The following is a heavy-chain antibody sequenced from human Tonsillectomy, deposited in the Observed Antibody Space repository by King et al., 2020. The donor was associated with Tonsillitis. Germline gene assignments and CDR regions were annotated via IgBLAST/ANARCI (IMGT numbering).Heavy chain of an antibody. CDR1: GFTFSSYW. CDR2: IKQDGSEK. Sequence: VQLVESGGGLVQPGGSLRLSCAASGFTFSSYWMSWVRQAPGKGLEWVANIKQDGSEKYYVDPVKGRFTISRDNAKNSLYLQMNSLRAEDTAVYYCARIFLEWLLEYYYYMDVWGKGTTVTVSS. CDR3: ARIFLEWLLEYYYYMDV. V-gene: IGHV3-7*03. D-gene: IGHD3-3*01. J-gene: IGHJ6*03.